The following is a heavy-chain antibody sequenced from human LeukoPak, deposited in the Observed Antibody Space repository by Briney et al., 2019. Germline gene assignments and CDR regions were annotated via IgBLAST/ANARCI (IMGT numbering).Heavy chain of an antibody. CDR2: KYYSGSA. CDR1: GVSVSDGRYY. Sequence: NPSETLSLTCNVSGVSVSDGRYYWTWIRQHPGKGLEWIGYKYYSGSAKYNPSLKSRLTISIDTSKNQFSLQLSSVTAADTATYYCATPYCSSISCLDVFNVWGQGTRVTVSS. J-gene: IGHJ3*01. V-gene: IGHV4-31*03. CDR3: ATPYCSSISCLDVFNV. D-gene: IGHD2-2*01.